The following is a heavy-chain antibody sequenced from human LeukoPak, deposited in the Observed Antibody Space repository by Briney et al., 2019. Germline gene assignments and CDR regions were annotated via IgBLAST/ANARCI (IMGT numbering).Heavy chain of an antibody. D-gene: IGHD2-15*01. Sequence: HSGGSLRLSCAASGFTFDDYPMHWVRQAPGKGLEWVSLISWDGGSPYYADSVKGRFTISRDNSKNSMYLQMNSLRTEDTALYYCAKAGYCSGGSCYDYMDVWGKGTTVTVSS. CDR2: ISWDGGSP. J-gene: IGHJ6*03. CDR3: AKAGYCSGGSCYDYMDV. CDR1: GFTFDDYP. V-gene: IGHV3-43*01.